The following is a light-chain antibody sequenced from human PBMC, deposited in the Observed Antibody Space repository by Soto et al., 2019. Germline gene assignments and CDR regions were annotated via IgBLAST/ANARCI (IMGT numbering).Light chain of an antibody. CDR2: EVN. Sequence: QSALTQPAPLSGSPGKSITISCTGTSSDIGAYDYVSWFQQHPGKAPKLMISEVNNRPSGVSNRFSGSKSGNTAYLTISGLQVEDEAEYYCSSFSAASPLFGTGTKVTVL. J-gene: IGLJ1*01. V-gene: IGLV2-14*01. CDR1: SSDIGAYDY. CDR3: SSFSAASPL.